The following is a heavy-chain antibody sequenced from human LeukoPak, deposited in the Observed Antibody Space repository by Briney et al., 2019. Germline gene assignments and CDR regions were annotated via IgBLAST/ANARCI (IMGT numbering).Heavy chain of an antibody. CDR1: GYTLTEVS. Sequence: ASVKVSCKVSGYTLTEVSMHWVRQAPGKGPEWMGGFDPADGGRIYAQKFQGRVTTTEDTSTDTAYMELSSLTSEDTAIYYCVTVGGSPRARRVDAFDIWGQGTMVTVSS. CDR2: FDPADGGR. D-gene: IGHD2-15*01. CDR3: VTVGGSPRARRVDAFDI. J-gene: IGHJ3*02. V-gene: IGHV1-24*01.